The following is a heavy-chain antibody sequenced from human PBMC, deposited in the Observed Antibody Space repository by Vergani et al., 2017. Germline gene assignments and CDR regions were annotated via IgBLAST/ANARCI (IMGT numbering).Heavy chain of an antibody. D-gene: IGHD6-6*01. CDR3: ARNSGIAARRGQYYFDY. J-gene: IGHJ4*02. CDR1: GCSISSSSYY. CDR2: IYYSGST. Sequence: QLQLQESGPGLVKPSETLSLTCTVSGCSISSSSYYWGWIRQPPGKGLEWIGSIYYSGSTYYNPSLKSRVTISVDTSKNQFSLKLSSVTAADTAVYYCARNSGIAARRGQYYFDYWGQGTLVTVSS. V-gene: IGHV4-39*01.